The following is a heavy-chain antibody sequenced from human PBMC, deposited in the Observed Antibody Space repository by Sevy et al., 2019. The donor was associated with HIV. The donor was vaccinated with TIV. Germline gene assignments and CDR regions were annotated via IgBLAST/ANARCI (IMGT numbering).Heavy chain of an antibody. J-gene: IGHJ6*02. D-gene: IGHD6-13*01. CDR1: GLTFSSYG. Sequence: GGSLRLSCATSGLTFSSYGMHWVRQASGKGLEWVAVISYDGNNKFYADSVKGRFTISGDNSKNTLYLQMNSLRAEDMAVYYCANGPSSTWYSSYYFYYYGMDVWGQGTTVTVSS. V-gene: IGHV3-30*18. CDR2: ISYDGNNK. CDR3: ANGPSSTWYSSYYFYYYGMDV.